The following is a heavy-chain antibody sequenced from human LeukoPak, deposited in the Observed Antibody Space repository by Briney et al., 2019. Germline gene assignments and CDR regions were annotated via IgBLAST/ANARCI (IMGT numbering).Heavy chain of an antibody. CDR3: ARLEQYHRGHFYYYMDV. J-gene: IGHJ6*03. Sequence: GPLRLSCAASGFTFSDYYMTWIRQAPGKGLEWVSYMTSSGTTIYYADSVRGRLTISRDNAKKSLYLQMNSLRAEDTAVYYCARLEQYHRGHFYYYMDVWGKGTTVTVSS. V-gene: IGHV3-11*01. CDR2: MTSSGTTI. CDR1: GFTFSDYY. D-gene: IGHD2-2*01.